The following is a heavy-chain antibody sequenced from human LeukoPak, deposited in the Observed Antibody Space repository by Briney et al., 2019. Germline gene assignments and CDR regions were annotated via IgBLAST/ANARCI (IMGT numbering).Heavy chain of an antibody. CDR3: ARSYDSSGYISFQH. D-gene: IGHD3-22*01. V-gene: IGHV1-69*02. J-gene: IGHJ1*01. CDR2: IIPILGIA. CDR1: GGTFSSYT. Sequence: SVKVSCRASGGTFSSYTISWVRQAPGQGLEWMGRIIPILGIANYAQKFRGRVTITADKSTSTAYMELSSLRSEDTAVYYCARSYDSSGYISFQHWGQGTLVTVSS.